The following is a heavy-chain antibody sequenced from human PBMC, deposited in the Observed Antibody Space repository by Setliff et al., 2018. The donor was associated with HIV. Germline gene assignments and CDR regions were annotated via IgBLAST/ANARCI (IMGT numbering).Heavy chain of an antibody. V-gene: IGHV1-2*06. D-gene: IGHD2-15*01. CDR3: ARGGPEGYCSGGSCSHYYYYYYMDV. J-gene: IGHJ6*03. CDR1: GYTFTDFY. Sequence: GASVKVSCKASGYTFTDFYIHWVRQAPGQGLEWIGRINPKSGVADYLKKFQGRVTMTTDTSTNTAHMELIRPRFDDTAVYYCARGGPEGYCSGGSCSHYYYYYYMDVWGKGTTVTVSS. CDR2: INPKSGVA.